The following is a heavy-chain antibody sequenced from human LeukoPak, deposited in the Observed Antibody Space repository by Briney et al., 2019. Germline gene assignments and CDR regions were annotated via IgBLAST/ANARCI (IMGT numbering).Heavy chain of an antibody. D-gene: IGHD2-2*01. CDR3: ARRGSSTSWLFDY. Sequence: GASLQISCECAGSIFTSYWIGWVRQLPGKVLGWMGIIYPGDSDTRYSPSFQSQVTISADKSISTAYLQWSSLKASDTAMYYCARRGSSTSWLFDYWGQGSLVTVSS. J-gene: IGHJ4*02. V-gene: IGHV5-51*01. CDR1: GSIFTSYW. CDR2: IYPGDSDT.